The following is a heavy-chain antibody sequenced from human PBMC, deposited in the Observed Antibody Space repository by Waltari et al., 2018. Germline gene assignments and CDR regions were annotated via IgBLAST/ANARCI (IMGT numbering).Heavy chain of an antibody. Sequence: QVNLVESGGGVVQPGGSLRLSCATSEFTFSHFGMHWVRQAPGKGLEWVALIWFDGSDKFYADSVRGRFTISRDNSARTLYLDMDSLRLDDTAMYYCAKDAFGNTYLDFWGQGTLVTVSS. D-gene: IGHD2-2*02. CDR1: EFTFSHFG. CDR3: AKDAFGNTYLDF. CDR2: IWFDGSDK. J-gene: IGHJ4*02. V-gene: IGHV3-30*02.